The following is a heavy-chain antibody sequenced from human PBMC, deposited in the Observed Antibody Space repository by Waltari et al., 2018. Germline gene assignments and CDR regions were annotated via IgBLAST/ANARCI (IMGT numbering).Heavy chain of an antibody. D-gene: IGHD3-10*01. Sequence: QVQLQQWGAGLLKPSETLSLTCAVYGGSFSGYYWSWIRQPPGKGLEWIGEINHSESTNYNPSLKSRVTISVDTAKNQFSLKLSSVTAADTAVYYCARASKLPYYYGSGSYPYYFDYWGQGTLVTVSS. J-gene: IGHJ4*02. CDR3: ARASKLPYYYGSGSYPYYFDY. CDR2: INHSEST. CDR1: GGSFSGYY. V-gene: IGHV4-34*01.